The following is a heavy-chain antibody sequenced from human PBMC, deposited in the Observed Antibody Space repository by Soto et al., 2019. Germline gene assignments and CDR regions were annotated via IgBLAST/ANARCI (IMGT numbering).Heavy chain of an antibody. CDR2: INAGNGNT. Sequence: GASVKVSFKASGYTFTSYAMHWVRQAPGQRLEWMGWINAGNGNTKYSQKFQGRVTITRDTSASTAYMELSSLRSEDTAVYYCARDTTVTTYYYGMDVWGQGTTVTVSS. D-gene: IGHD4-4*01. J-gene: IGHJ6*02. CDR1: GYTFTSYA. V-gene: IGHV1-3*01. CDR3: ARDTTVTTYYYGMDV.